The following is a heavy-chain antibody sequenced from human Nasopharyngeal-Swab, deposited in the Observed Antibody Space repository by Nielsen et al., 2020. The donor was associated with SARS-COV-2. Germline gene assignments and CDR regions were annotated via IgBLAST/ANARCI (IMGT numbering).Heavy chain of an antibody. J-gene: IGHJ4*02. CDR1: GYTFTSYA. CDR2: INTNTGNP. D-gene: IGHD6-13*01. CDR3: ARERGYSSSWYLNLYYFDY. Sequence: ASVKVSCKASGYTFTSYAMNWVRQAPGQGPEWMGWINTNTGNPAYAQGFTGRFVFSLDTSVSTAYLQISSLKAEDTVVYYCARERGYSSSWYLNLYYFDYWGQGTLVTVSS. V-gene: IGHV7-4-1*02.